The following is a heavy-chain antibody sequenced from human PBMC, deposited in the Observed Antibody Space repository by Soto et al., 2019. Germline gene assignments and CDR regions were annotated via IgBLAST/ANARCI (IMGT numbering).Heavy chain of an antibody. J-gene: IGHJ4*02. CDR3: ARSYSSGWYWGYFDY. CDR1: GGSISSSSYY. D-gene: IGHD6-19*01. V-gene: IGHV4-39*01. Sequence: QLQLQESGPGLVKPSETLSLTCPVSGGSISSSSYYWGWIRQPPGKGLEWIGSIYYSGSTYYNPSLKSRVTISVDTSKNQFSLKLSSVTAADTAVYYCARSYSSGWYWGYFDYWGQGTLVTVSS. CDR2: IYYSGST.